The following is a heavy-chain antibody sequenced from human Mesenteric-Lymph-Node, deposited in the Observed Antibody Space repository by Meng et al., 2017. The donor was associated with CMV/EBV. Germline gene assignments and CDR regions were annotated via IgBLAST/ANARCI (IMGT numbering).Heavy chain of an antibody. D-gene: IGHD4-11*01. CDR2: INPTGGKT. CDR3: ARTYTNYDSFDF. Sequence: CNASGYIFTNYFIVWVRQAPGQGLEWMGLINPTGGKTNYAQKFQGRVTMTRDTSTSTMYMELSSLRSEDTAVYYCARTYTNYDSFDFWGQGTLVTVSS. CDR1: GYIFTNYF. J-gene: IGHJ4*02. V-gene: IGHV1-46*01.